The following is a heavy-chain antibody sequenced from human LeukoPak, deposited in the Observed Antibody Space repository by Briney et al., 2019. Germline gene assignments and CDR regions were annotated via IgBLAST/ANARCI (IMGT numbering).Heavy chain of an antibody. V-gene: IGHV4-59*08. CDR3: ARSSGSSYRSSAFDI. CDR1: DGSISSYY. Sequence: SETLSLTCTVSDGSISSYYWSRIRQPPGKGLEWIGYIYFSGSTNYNPSLKSRVTISVDTSKNEFSLKLSSVTAEDSAVYYCARSSGSSYRSSAFDIWDQGTMVTVSS. CDR2: IYFSGST. D-gene: IGHD1-26*01. J-gene: IGHJ3*02.